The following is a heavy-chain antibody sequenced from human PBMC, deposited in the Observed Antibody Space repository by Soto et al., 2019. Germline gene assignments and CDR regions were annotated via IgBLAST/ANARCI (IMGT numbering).Heavy chain of an antibody. CDR1: GFTFSSYG. J-gene: IGHJ6*02. Sequence: GSLRRGGAASGFTFSSYGMHWVRQAPGKGLAWVAVISYDGSNKYYADSVKGRFTISRDNSKNTLYLQMNSLRAEDTAVYSCAKDKRLSIAARPYYYYGMDVWGQGTTVAV. CDR3: AKDKRLSIAARPYYYYGMDV. CDR2: ISYDGSNK. V-gene: IGHV3-30*18. D-gene: IGHD6-6*01.